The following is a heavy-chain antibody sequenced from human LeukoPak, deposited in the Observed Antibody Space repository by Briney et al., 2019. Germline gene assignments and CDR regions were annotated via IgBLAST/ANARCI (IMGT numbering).Heavy chain of an antibody. CDR1: GFTFSSYG. V-gene: IGHV3-30*18. Sequence: GGSLRLSCAASGFTFSSYGMHWVRQAPGKGLEWVAVISYDGSNKYYADSVKGRITISRDNSKNTLYLQMNSLRAEDTAVYYCAKDHLGGWDYGDFWRFDYWGQGTLVTVSS. J-gene: IGHJ4*02. CDR2: ISYDGSNK. D-gene: IGHD4-17*01. CDR3: AKDHLGGWDYGDFWRFDY.